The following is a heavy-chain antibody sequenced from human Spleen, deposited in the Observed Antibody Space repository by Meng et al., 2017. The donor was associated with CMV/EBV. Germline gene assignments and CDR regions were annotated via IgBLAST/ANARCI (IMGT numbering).Heavy chain of an antibody. J-gene: IGHJ4*02. CDR3: AKDPSIAADYYFDY. Sequence: GESLKISCAASGFTFSSYGMHWVRQAPGKGLEWVAFIRYDGSNKYYADSVKGRFTISRDNSKNTLYLQMNSLRAEDTAVYYCAKDPSIAADYYFDYWGQGTLVTVS. V-gene: IGHV3-30*02. CDR2: IRYDGSNK. D-gene: IGHD6-13*01. CDR1: GFTFSSYG.